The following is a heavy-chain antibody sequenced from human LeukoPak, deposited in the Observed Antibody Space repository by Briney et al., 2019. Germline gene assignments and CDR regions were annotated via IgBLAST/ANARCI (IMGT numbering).Heavy chain of an antibody. CDR3: ARFILSFEAASLGKSWFDP. CDR1: GGSISSSSYY. D-gene: IGHD3-16*01. V-gene: IGHV4-39*07. J-gene: IGHJ5*02. Sequence: SETLSLTCTVSGGSISSSSYYWGWIRQPPGKGLEWIGSIYYSGSTYYNPSLKSRVTISVDTSKNQFSLKLSSVTAADTAVYYCARFILSFEAASLGKSWFDPWGQGTLVTVSS. CDR2: IYYSGST.